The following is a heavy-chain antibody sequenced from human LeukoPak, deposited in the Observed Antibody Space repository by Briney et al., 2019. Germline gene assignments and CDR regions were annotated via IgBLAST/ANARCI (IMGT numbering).Heavy chain of an antibody. Sequence: GGSLRLSCAASGFTLSSNWMHWVRQAPGKGLVWVSRINEDGSTTNYADSVKGRSTIFRDNAKNALYLQMNSLRAEDTAVYYCVRDLGGRSGHWGQGTLVTVSS. D-gene: IGHD1-26*01. V-gene: IGHV3-74*01. CDR2: INEDGSTT. CDR3: VRDLGGRSGH. CDR1: GFTLSSNW. J-gene: IGHJ4*02.